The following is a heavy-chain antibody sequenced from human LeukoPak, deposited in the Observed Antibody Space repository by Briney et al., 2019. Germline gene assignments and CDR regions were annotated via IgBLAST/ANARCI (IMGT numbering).Heavy chain of an antibody. V-gene: IGHV3-30*07. D-gene: IGHD2-2*01. Sequence: PGGSLRLSCAASGFTFSSYAMHWVRQAPGKGLEWVAVISYDGSNKYYADSVKGRFTISRDNSKNTLYLQMNSLRAEDTAVYYCAKQEGYCSSTSCYWGYYYYYMDVWGKGTTVTVSS. J-gene: IGHJ6*03. CDR1: GFTFSSYA. CDR2: ISYDGSNK. CDR3: AKQEGYCSSTSCYWGYYYYYMDV.